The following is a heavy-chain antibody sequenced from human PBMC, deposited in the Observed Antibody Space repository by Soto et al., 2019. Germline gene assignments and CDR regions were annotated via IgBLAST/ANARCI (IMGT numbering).Heavy chain of an antibody. CDR2: TYYRSKWYN. Sequence: PSQTLSLTCAISGDSVSSNSAAWNWIRQSPSRGLEWLGRTYYRSKWYNDYAVSVKSRITINTDTSKNQFSLKVSSATAADTAVNYFARLSNHNDGLYSFGYWGLRALVTVSS. V-gene: IGHV6-1*01. CDR3: ARLSNHNDGLYSFGY. J-gene: IGHJ4*02. D-gene: IGHD1-1*01. CDR1: GDSVSSNSAA.